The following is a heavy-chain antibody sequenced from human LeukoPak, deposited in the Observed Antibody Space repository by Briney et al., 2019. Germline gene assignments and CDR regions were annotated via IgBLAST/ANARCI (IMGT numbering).Heavy chain of an antibody. J-gene: IGHJ4*02. CDR3: ARSYSSSWASFDY. D-gene: IGHD6-13*01. CDR2: IYTSGST. CDR1: GGSTSSYY. V-gene: IGHV4-4*07. Sequence: SETLSLTCTVSGGSTSSYYWNWIRQPAGKGLEWIGRIYTSGSTNYNPSLKSRVTMSVDTSKNQFSLKLSSVTAADTAVYYCARSYSSSWASFDYWGQGSLVTVSS.